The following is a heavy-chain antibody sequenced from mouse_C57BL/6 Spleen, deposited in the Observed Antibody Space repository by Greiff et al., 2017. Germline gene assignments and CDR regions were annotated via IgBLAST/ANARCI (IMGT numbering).Heavy chain of an antibody. CDR2: IYPSDSAT. D-gene: IGHD2-12*01. CDR1: GYTFTSYW. CDR3: ARPYYMDAMDY. J-gene: IGHJ4*01. V-gene: IGHV1-61*01. Sequence: VQLQQPGAELVRPGSSVKLSCKASGYTFTSYWMDWVKQRPGQGLEWIGNIYPSDSATHYNQKFKDKATLTVDKSSSTAYMQLSSLTSEDSAVYYCARPYYMDAMDYWGQGTSGTVSS.